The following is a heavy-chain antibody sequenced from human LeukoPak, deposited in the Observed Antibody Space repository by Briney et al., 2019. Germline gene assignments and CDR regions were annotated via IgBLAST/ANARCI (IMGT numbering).Heavy chain of an antibody. CDR2: ISGGST. J-gene: IGHJ5*02. V-gene: IGHV3-38-3*01. CDR1: GFTVSSNE. D-gene: IGHD3-10*01. CDR3: AKDYSKTSYYGSGTYYRPNWFDP. Sequence: GGSLRLSCAASGFTVSSNEMSWVRQAPGKGLEWVSSISGGSTYYADSRQGRFTISRDNSKNTLHLQMNSLRAEDTAVYYCAKDYSKTSYYGSGTYYRPNWFDPWGQGTLVTVSS.